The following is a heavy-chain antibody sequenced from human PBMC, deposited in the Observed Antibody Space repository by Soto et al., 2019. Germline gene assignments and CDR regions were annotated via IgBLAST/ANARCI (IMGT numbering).Heavy chain of an antibody. CDR1: GGTFSSHA. V-gene: IGHV1-69*06. Sequence: SVKVSCKASGGTFSSHAISWVRQAPGQGLEWMGGIIPIFGTANYAQKFQGRVTITADKSTSTAYMELSSLRSEDTAVYYCARVPLDYGDYYFDYWGQGTLVTVSS. D-gene: IGHD4-17*01. CDR2: IIPIFGTA. CDR3: ARVPLDYGDYYFDY. J-gene: IGHJ4*02.